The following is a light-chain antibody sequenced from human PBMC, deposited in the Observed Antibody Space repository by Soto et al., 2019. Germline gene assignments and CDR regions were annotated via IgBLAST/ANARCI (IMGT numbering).Light chain of an antibody. CDR2: EVS. Sequence: QSVLTQPASVSGSPGQSITISCSGTSSDVGGYKYVSWYQQHPGKAPKLMIYEVSNRPSGVSDRFSGSKSGNTASLTISGLQAEDEADYDCCSYTSSTTYVFGTGTKLTVL. V-gene: IGLV2-14*01. CDR1: SSDVGGYKY. CDR3: CSYTSSTTYV. J-gene: IGLJ1*01.